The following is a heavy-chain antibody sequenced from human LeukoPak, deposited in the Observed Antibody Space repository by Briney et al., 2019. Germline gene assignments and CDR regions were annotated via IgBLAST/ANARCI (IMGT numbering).Heavy chain of an antibody. CDR1: GGSISSGGYY. D-gene: IGHD2-21*02. Sequence: SQTLSLTCTVSGGSISSGGYYWSWIRQPPGKGLEWIGEINHSGGTNYNPSLKSPVTISVDTSKNQFSLKLSSVTAADTAVYYCARGPPYIVVVTAIGFFDYWGQGTLVTVSS. CDR2: INHSGGT. CDR3: ARGPPYIVVVTAIGFFDY. J-gene: IGHJ4*02. V-gene: IGHV4-30-2*01.